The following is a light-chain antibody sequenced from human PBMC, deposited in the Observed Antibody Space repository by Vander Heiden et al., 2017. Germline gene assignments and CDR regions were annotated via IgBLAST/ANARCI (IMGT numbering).Light chain of an antibody. Sequence: QLVLTHSPSASAPLGASVTLTCTLSTRPRSFAIAWHQKQSQKGTRYLKKHNGDGSHSKGDGIPDRFSGSSSGAERYLTISRLQSEDEADYCGQTWGTGSNWVFGGGTKVTVL. CDR1: TRPRSFA. J-gene: IGLJ3*02. V-gene: IGLV4-69*01. CDR3: QTWGTGSNWV. CDR2: HNGDGSH.